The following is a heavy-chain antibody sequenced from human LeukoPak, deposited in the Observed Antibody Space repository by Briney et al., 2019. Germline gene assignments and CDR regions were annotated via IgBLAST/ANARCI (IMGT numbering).Heavy chain of an antibody. V-gene: IGHV3-33*01. CDR3: AREGARVGASSDYYYYGMDV. CDR2: IWYDGSNK. CDR1: GFTFSSYG. J-gene: IGHJ6*02. Sequence: GGSLRLSCAASGFTFSSYGMHWVRQAPGKGLEWVAVIWYDGSNKYYADSVKGRFTISRDNSKNTLYLQMNSLRAEDTAVYYCAREGARVGASSDYYYYGMDVWGQGTTVTVSS. D-gene: IGHD1-26*01.